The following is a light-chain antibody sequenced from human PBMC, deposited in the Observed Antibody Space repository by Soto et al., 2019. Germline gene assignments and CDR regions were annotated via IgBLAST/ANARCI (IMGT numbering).Light chain of an antibody. CDR3: QQYYSTPIT. CDR1: QSVLYSSNNKNY. V-gene: IGKV4-1*01. CDR2: WAS. Sequence: DSVMTHSPDSLAVSLGERATINCKSSQSVLYSSNNKNYLAWYQQKPGQPPKLLIYWASTRESGVPDRFSGSGSGTDFTLTISSLQAEDVAVYYCQQYYSTPITFGQGTRLAIK. J-gene: IGKJ5*01.